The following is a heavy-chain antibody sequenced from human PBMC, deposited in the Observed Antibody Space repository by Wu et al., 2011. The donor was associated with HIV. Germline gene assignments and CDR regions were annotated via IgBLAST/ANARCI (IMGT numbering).Heavy chain of an antibody. D-gene: IGHD2-8*02. Sequence: QVQLVQSGAELKKPGSSVRVSCKTSGGSFNNYAINWMRQAPGQVLEWMGRIIPVLNRADYAHNFQGRINNNRGRSCEYSVHAIEPPETRRHRSLYYCAREWRYCTGGSPCPSEYLQHWATGTLV. V-gene: IGHV1-69*15. CDR1: GGSFNNYA. CDR3: AREWRYCTGGSPCPSEYLQH. CDR2: IIPVLNRA. J-gene: IGHJ1*01.